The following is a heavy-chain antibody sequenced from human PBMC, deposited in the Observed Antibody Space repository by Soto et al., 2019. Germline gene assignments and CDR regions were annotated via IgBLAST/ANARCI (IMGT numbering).Heavy chain of an antibody. V-gene: IGHV3-9*01. D-gene: IGHD4-17*01. Sequence: EVQLVESGGGLVQPGRSLRLSCAASGFTFDDYAMHWVRQVPGKGLEWVSGISWNSGSIDYADSVKGRFTISRDNVKNSLFLQMNSLRAEDTAFYYCAKDVAYGVKSGGAFDYWGQGTLVTVSS. J-gene: IGHJ4*02. CDR3: AKDVAYGVKSGGAFDY. CDR1: GFTFDDYA. CDR2: ISWNSGSI.